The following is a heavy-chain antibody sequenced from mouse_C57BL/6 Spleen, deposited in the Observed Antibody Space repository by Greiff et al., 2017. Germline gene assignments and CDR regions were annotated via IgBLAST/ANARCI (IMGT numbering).Heavy chain of an antibody. D-gene: IGHD2-12*01. V-gene: IGHV1-15*01. Sequence: QVQLQESGAELVRPGASVPLSCKASGYTFTSYEMHWVKQTPVHGLEWIGAIHPATSGTAYNHKFKGKAILAADKSSSTAYMELRSLTAEDAAVYYCTRYTIGYAMDYWGQGTSVTVSS. CDR2: IHPATSGT. CDR3: TRYTIGYAMDY. CDR1: GYTFTSYE. J-gene: IGHJ4*01.